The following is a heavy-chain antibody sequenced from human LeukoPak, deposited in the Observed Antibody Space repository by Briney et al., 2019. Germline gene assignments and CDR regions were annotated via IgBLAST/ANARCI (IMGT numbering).Heavy chain of an antibody. CDR3: ARDRRDGYRALYYYYYYMDV. Sequence: PGGSLRLSGAASGFTFSSYSMNWVRQAPGKGLEWVSYISSSGSTIYYADSVKGRFTISRDNAKNSLYLQMNSLRAEDTAVYYCARDRRDGYRALYYYYYYMDVWGKGTTVTVSS. J-gene: IGHJ6*03. CDR1: GFTFSSYS. V-gene: IGHV3-48*04. D-gene: IGHD5-24*01. CDR2: ISSSGSTI.